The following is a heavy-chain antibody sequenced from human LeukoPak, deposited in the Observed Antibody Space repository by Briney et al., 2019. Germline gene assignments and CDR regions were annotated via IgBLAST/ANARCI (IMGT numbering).Heavy chain of an antibody. Sequence: ASVKVSCKASGYTFTSYDINWVRQPTGKGLEWMGWINPNSGDKNYAQKFQGRVTMTRDTSISTAYMELSRLTSDDTAFYYCARGSYDSSDFEYFHHWGQGALLTVSS. V-gene: IGHV1-2*02. CDR3: ARGSYDSSDFEYFHH. D-gene: IGHD3-22*01. J-gene: IGHJ1*01. CDR1: GYTFTSYD. CDR2: INPNSGDK.